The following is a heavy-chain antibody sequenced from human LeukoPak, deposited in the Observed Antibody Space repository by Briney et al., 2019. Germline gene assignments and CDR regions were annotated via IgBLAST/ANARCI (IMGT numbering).Heavy chain of an antibody. V-gene: IGHV3-48*03. J-gene: IGHJ4*02. D-gene: IGHD2-2*01. CDR3: AREVVPAAIDY. Sequence: PGGSLRLSCAASGFTFSSYEMNWVRQAPGKGLEWVSYISSSGSTIYYADSVKGLFTISRDNAKNSLYLQMNSLRAEDTAVYYCAREVVPAAIDYWGQGTLVTVSS. CDR2: ISSSGSTI. CDR1: GFTFSSYE.